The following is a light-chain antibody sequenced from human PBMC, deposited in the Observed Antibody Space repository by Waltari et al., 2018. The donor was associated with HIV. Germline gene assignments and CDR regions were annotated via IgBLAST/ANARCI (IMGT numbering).Light chain of an antibody. CDR1: EVVACNS. Sequence: VSTQSPDTLSSSAGARATLSCRASEVVACNSLAWYQQNPGQAPRRLSYGTAIRATGIPDRFSGSGCGTDFILTISRLEPEELAVYYCQHDDTSPPKYTFGQGTKLEIK. J-gene: IGKJ2*01. CDR3: QHDDTSPPKYT. CDR2: GTA. V-gene: IGKV3-20*01.